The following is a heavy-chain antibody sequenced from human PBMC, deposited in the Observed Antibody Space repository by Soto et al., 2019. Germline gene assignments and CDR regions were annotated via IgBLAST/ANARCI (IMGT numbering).Heavy chain of an antibody. CDR1: GFTFSSYA. J-gene: IGHJ4*02. Sequence: TGGSLRLSCAASGFTFSSYAMSWVRQAPGKGLEWVSAISGSGGSTYYADSVKGRFTISRDNSKNTLYLQMNSLRAEDTAVYYCAKMGNYYDSSGYYLAPKAYWGQGTLVTVSS. CDR2: ISGSGGST. CDR3: AKMGNYYDSSGYYLAPKAY. D-gene: IGHD3-22*01. V-gene: IGHV3-23*01.